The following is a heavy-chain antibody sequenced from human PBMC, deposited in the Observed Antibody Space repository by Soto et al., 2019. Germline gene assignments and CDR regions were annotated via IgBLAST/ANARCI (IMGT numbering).Heavy chain of an antibody. Sequence: QVQLQQWGAGLLKPSETLSLTCAVYGGSFSGYYWSWIRQPPGKGLEWIGEINHSGSTNYNPSLKSRVTISVDTSKNQFSLKLSSVTAADTAVYYCARGRCGIVVVPAHWGQGTLVTVSS. CDR2: INHSGST. CDR1: GGSFSGYY. D-gene: IGHD2-2*01. J-gene: IGHJ4*02. V-gene: IGHV4-34*01. CDR3: ARGRCGIVVVPAH.